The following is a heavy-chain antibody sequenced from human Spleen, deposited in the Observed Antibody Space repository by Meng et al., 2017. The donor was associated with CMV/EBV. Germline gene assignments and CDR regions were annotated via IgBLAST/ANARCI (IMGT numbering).Heavy chain of an antibody. V-gene: IGHV1-46*01. CDR3: ARGPFTKDYDWFDP. D-gene: IGHD4-17*01. Sequence: ASVKVSCKASGYTFSSYYMHWVRQAPGQGLEWMGIINSSGDSTRYPQKFQGRVTMTTDTSTSTVYMQLSSLRSEDTAVYYCARGPFTKDYDWFDPWGQGTLVTVSS. CDR2: INSSGDST. J-gene: IGHJ5*02. CDR1: GYTFSSYY.